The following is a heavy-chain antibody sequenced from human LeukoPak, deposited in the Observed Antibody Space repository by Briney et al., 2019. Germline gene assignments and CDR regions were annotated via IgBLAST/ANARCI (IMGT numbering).Heavy chain of an antibody. J-gene: IGHJ6*03. Sequence: SVKVSFKASGGTFSIYAISWVRQAPGQGLEWMGGIIPIFGTANYAQKFQGRVTITADKSTSTAYMELSSLRSEDTAVYYCARVQDFGPGYYMDVWGKGTTVTVSS. V-gene: IGHV1-69*06. CDR2: IIPIFGTA. CDR3: ARVQDFGPGYYMDV. CDR1: GGTFSIYA. D-gene: IGHD3/OR15-3a*01.